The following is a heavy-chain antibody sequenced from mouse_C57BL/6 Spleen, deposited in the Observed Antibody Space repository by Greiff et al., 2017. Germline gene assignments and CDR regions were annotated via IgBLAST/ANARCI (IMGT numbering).Heavy chain of an antibody. D-gene: IGHD1-1*01. CDR1: GFNIKDYY. Sequence: VQLKQSGAELVKPGASVKLSCTASGFNIKDYYMHWVKQRTEQGLEWIGRIDPEDGDTKYAPKFKGKATITADTSSNTAYLQLSSLTSEDTAVYYCARRYCGSREYFDYWGQGTTLTVSS. V-gene: IGHV14-2*01. J-gene: IGHJ2*01. CDR3: ARRYCGSREYFDY. CDR2: IDPEDGDT.